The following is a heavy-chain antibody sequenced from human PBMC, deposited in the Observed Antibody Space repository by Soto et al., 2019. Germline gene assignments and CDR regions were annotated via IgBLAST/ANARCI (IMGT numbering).Heavy chain of an antibody. CDR3: AKDWGIAVAGTLDWFDP. D-gene: IGHD6-19*01. V-gene: IGHV3-30*18. CDR1: GFTFSSYG. CDR2: ISYDGSNK. J-gene: IGHJ5*02. Sequence: QVQLVESGGGVVQPGRSLRLSCAASGFTFSSYGMHWVRQAPGKGLEWVAVISYDGSNKYYADSVKGRFTISRDNSKNTLYLQMNSLRAEDTAVYYCAKDWGIAVAGTLDWFDPWGQGTLVTVSS.